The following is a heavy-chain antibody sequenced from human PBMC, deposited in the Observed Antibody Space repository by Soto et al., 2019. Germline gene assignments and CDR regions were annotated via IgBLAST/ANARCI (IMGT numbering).Heavy chain of an antibody. Sequence: SEPLSLTCTVSGGFISSGGNYLSFIRLHPAKGLKWIGPIYYSCSTYYNPTLKSRVTISVDTSKNQYSLNLSFVTTADTTVYFCARYGSHDFRSGSGTDVSPQGNTLPVSS. CDR3: ARYGSHDFRSGSGTDV. CDR1: GGFISSGGNY. J-gene: IGHJ6*02. V-gene: IGHV4-31*03. CDR2: IYYSCST. D-gene: IGHD3-3*01.